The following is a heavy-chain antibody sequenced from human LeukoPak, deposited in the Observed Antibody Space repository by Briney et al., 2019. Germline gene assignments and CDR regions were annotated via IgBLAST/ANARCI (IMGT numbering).Heavy chain of an antibody. CDR1: GGSISSGSYY. CDR2: IHYSGST. CDR3: ARTTEGGYTYGYFYYYYMDV. D-gene: IGHD5-18*01. V-gene: IGHV4-61*10. Sequence: SETLSLTCTVSGGSISSGSYYWSWIRQPAVKGLEWIGYIHYSGSTNYNPSLKSRVTISVDTSKNQFSLKLSSVTAADTAVYYCARTTEGGYTYGYFYYYYMDVWGKGTTVTISS. J-gene: IGHJ6*03.